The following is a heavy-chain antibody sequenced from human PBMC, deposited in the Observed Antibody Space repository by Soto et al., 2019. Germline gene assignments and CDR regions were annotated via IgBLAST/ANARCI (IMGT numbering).Heavy chain of an antibody. CDR2: IYYSGST. CDR1: GGSISSYY. J-gene: IGHJ4*02. Sequence: SETLSLTCTVSGGSISSYYWSWIRQPPGKGPEWIGYIYYSGSTNYNPSLKSRVTISVDTSKNQFSLKLSSVTAADTAVYYCARGGIAAAGTGYWGQGTLVTVSS. CDR3: ARGGIAAAGTGY. D-gene: IGHD6-13*01. V-gene: IGHV4-59*01.